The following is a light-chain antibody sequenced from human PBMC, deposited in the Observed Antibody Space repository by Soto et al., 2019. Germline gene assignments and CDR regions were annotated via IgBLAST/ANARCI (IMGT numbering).Light chain of an antibody. CDR3: AAWDDSLSGPV. V-gene: IGLV1-47*01. J-gene: IGLJ3*02. CDR1: NSNIGNNY. Sequence: QSVLTQPPSASASPGQRVTISCSGTNSNIGNNYVYCYRQLPGTAPKLLIFRDDQRPSGVPDRFSGSKSGTSASLAISGLRSEDEADYYCAAWDDSLSGPVFGGGTKLTVL. CDR2: RDD.